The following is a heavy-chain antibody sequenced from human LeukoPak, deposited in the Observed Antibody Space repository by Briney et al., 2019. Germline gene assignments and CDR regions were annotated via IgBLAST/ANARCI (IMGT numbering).Heavy chain of an antibody. V-gene: IGHV1-69*05. D-gene: IGHD1-1*01. Sequence: SVKVSCKASGGTFSSYAISWVRQAPGQGLEWMGGIIPIFGIANYAQKFQGRVTITTDESTSTAYMELSSLRSEDTAVYYCARDAILYNWNDAAIDYWGQGTLVTVSS. CDR1: GGTFSSYA. CDR3: ARDAILYNWNDAAIDY. CDR2: IIPIFGIA. J-gene: IGHJ4*02.